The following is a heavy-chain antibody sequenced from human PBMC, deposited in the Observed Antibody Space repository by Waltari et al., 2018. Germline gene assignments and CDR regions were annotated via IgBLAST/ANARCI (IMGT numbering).Heavy chain of an antibody. CDR1: GYSFNDYF. CDR2: INPKNGGT. V-gene: IGHV1-2*02. Sequence: QVQLVQSGAEVKKPGASVNVSCKASGYSFNDYFIQWVRQAPGQGLEWMGWINPKNGGTHYAQKFQGRVTMTSDTSLSTAYMELKSLTSDDTALYYCARGGMGESLGCMDVWGQGTTVTVSS. J-gene: IGHJ6*02. D-gene: IGHD2-21*01. CDR3: ARGGMGESLGCMDV.